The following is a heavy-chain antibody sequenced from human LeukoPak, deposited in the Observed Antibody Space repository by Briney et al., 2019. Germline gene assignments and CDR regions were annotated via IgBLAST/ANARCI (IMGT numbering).Heavy chain of an antibody. D-gene: IGHD6-19*01. Sequence: GGSLRLSCAASGFTFSYYAMHWVRQAPGKGLEWVAVISYDGINKYYADSVKGRSTISRDNSKNTLYLQMNSLRAEDTAVYYCARGPRPKYSSGWDGAFDIWGQGTMVTVSS. CDR1: GFTFSYYA. J-gene: IGHJ3*02. V-gene: IGHV3-30-3*01. CDR3: ARGPRPKYSSGWDGAFDI. CDR2: ISYDGINK.